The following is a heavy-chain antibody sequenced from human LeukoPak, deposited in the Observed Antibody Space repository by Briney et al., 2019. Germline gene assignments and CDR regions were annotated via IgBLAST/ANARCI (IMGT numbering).Heavy chain of an antibody. CDR3: AKDWDKGGYYKDY. CDR2: ISGSGGST. Sequence: GGSLRLSCAASGFTFSSYAMSWVRRAPGKGLEWVSAISGSGGSTYYADSVKGRFTISRDNSKNTLYLQMNSLRAEDTAVYYCAKDWDKGGYYKDYWGQGTLVTVSS. J-gene: IGHJ4*02. CDR1: GFTFSSYA. D-gene: IGHD3-3*01. V-gene: IGHV3-23*01.